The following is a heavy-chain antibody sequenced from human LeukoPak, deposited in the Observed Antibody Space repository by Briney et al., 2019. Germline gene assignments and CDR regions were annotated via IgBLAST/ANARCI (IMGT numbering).Heavy chain of an antibody. J-gene: IGHJ4*02. CDR3: ARFGYVAAVDL. CDR1: GFSFSAYW. CDR2: INPAGTET. V-gene: IGHV3-7*01. Sequence: GGSLRLSCAASGFSFSAYWMAWVRQAPGTGLEWVANINPAGTETYYVDPVKGRFTISRDNAKNLLYLQMNSLRAEDTAVYYCARFGYVAAVDLWGQGTLVTVSS. D-gene: IGHD2-15*01.